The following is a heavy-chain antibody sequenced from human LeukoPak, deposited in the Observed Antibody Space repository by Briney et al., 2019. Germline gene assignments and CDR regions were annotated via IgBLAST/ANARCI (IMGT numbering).Heavy chain of an antibody. V-gene: IGHV3-23*01. D-gene: IGHD2-2*01. CDR1: GFTFSGYG. CDR3: AKDRHAPGRYCSSTICFPFDP. Sequence: GGTLTLSCAASGFTFSGYGMSWVRQAPGKGLEWVSAISESGDGTFYAGSVQGRFSISRDNSKSTLYLQMNSLRAEDTAVYYCAKDRHAPGRYCSSTICFPFDPWGQGTLVTVSS. CDR2: ISESGDGT. J-gene: IGHJ5*02.